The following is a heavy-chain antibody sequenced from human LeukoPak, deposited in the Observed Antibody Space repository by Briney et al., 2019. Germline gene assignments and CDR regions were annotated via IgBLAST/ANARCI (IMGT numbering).Heavy chain of an antibody. CDR2: MNSNSGNT. Sequence: ASVKVSCKGYGYTFINHDIDWVRQAAGQGLEWMGWMNSNSGNTGYAQKFQGRVTFTRDTSISTAYMELYSLTSDDTAVYYCARGSGSHERDWFDPWGQGTLVTVSS. D-gene: IGHD1-26*01. CDR3: ARGSGSHERDWFDP. CDR1: GYTFINHD. J-gene: IGHJ5*02. V-gene: IGHV1-8*03.